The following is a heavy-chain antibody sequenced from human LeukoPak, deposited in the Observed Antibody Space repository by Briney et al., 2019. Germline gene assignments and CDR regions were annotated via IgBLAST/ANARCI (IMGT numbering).Heavy chain of an antibody. CDR3: ARRVGDGLA. CDR1: GGSISSSSYY. Sequence: SETLSLTCTVSGGSISSSSYYWGWIRQPPGKGLEWIGSIYYSGSTYYNPSLKSRVTISVDTSKNQFSLKLSSVTAADTAVYYCARRVGDGLAWGQGTLVTVSS. J-gene: IGHJ5*02. V-gene: IGHV4-39*01. CDR2: IYYSGST. D-gene: IGHD2-21*02.